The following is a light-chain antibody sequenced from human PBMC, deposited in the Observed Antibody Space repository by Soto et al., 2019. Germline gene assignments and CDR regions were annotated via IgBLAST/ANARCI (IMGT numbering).Light chain of an antibody. CDR3: YSFKTSTTHV. CDR2: DVS. J-gene: IGLJ1*01. CDR1: SSDVGGYNY. Sequence: LTQPASVSGSPGQSITISCTGTSSDVGGYNYVSWYQQHPAKAPKLMIYDVSNRPSGVSNRFSGSKSGNTASLTISGLQADDEADYSCYSFKTSTTHVFGTRTEVTDL. V-gene: IGLV2-14*01.